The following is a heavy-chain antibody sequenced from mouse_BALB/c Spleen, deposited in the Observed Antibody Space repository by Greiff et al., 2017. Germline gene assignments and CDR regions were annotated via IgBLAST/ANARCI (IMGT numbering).Heavy chain of an antibody. V-gene: IGHV14-3*02. D-gene: IGHD3-3*01. CDR1: GFNIKDTY. CDR2: IDPANGNT. Sequence: EVKLMESGAELVKPGASVKLSCTASGFNIKDTYMHWVKQRPEQGLEWIGRIDPANGNTKYDPKFQGKATITADTSSNTAYLQLSSLTSEDTAVYYCARGTLRDFDYWGQGTTLTVSS. CDR3: ARGTLRDFDY. J-gene: IGHJ2*01.